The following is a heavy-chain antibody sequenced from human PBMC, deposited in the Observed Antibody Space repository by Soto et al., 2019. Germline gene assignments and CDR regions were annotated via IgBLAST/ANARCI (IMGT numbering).Heavy chain of an antibody. CDR3: ATSGSRIYDTDY. CDR1: GFTFSSYG. V-gene: IGHV3-33*01. Sequence: QVQLVESGGGVVQPGRSLRLSCAASGFTFSSYGMHWVRQAPGKGLEWVAVIWYDGSNKYYADSVKGRFTISRDNSNNTLYLQMNTLRAEDTAVYYCATSGSRIYDTDYWGQGTLVTVSS. D-gene: IGHD1-26*01. CDR2: IWYDGSNK. J-gene: IGHJ4*02.